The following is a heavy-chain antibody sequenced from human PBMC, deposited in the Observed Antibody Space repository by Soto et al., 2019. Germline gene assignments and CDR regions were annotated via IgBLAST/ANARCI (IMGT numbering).Heavy chain of an antibody. D-gene: IGHD6-6*01. CDR2: IYYSGST. CDR3: ARSDEFSSSYF. CDR1: GGYVSSGSYY. Sequence: SETLSLTCTVSGGYVSSGSYYWSWIRQPPGKGLEWIGYIYYSGSTNYNPSLKSRITISVDTSKNQFSLKLKSVTAADTAVYYCARSDEFSSSYFWGHGTLVTVSS. J-gene: IGHJ4*01. V-gene: IGHV4-61*01.